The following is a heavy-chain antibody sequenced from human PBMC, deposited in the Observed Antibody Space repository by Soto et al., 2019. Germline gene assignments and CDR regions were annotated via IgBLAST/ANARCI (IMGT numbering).Heavy chain of an antibody. CDR2: INAGNGNT. V-gene: IGHV1-3*01. CDR1: GYTFTSYA. D-gene: IGHD3-22*01. J-gene: IGHJ4*02. Sequence: ASVNVSCKASGYTFTSYAMHWVRQAPGQRLEWMGWINAGNGNTKYSQKFQGRVTITRDTSASTAYMELSSLRSEDTAVYYCARGITMIVGDFDYWGQGTLVTVSS. CDR3: ARGITMIVGDFDY.